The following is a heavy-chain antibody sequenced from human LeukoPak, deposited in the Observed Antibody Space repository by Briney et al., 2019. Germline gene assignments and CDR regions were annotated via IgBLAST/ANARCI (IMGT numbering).Heavy chain of an antibody. CDR2: INHSGSA. CDR1: GGSFSGYY. V-gene: IGHV4-34*01. Sequence: SETLSLTCAVYGGSFSGYYWSWIRQPPGKGLEWIGEINHSGSANYNPSLKSRVTISLDTSKNQFSLKLSSVTAADTAVYYCARGQSTVTTHWGQGTLVTVSS. CDR3: ARGQSTVTTH. D-gene: IGHD4-17*01. J-gene: IGHJ4*02.